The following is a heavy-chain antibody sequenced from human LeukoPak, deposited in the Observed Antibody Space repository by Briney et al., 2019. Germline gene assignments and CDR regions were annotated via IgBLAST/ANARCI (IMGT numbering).Heavy chain of an antibody. V-gene: IGHV3-23*01. CDR1: GFTFGNYA. J-gene: IGHJ4*02. Sequence: PGGSLRLSCAASGFTFGNYAMSWVRQAPGKGLDWVSGISGSGGSTYYADSVKGRFTISRDNSKNTLYLRMNSLRAEDTAVYYCARETYSNILTGTDYWGPGTLVTVSS. CDR3: ARETYSNILTGTDY. CDR2: ISGSGGST. D-gene: IGHD3-9*01.